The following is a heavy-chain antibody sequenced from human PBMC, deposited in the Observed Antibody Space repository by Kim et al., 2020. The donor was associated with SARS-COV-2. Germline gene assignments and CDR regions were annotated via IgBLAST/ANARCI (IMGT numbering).Heavy chain of an antibody. CDR3: ARGRETGYSSGPNWFDP. V-gene: IGHV1-8*01. Sequence: ASVKVSCMASGYTFTSYDINWVRQATGQGLEWMGWMNPNSGNTGYAQKFQGRVTMTRNTSISTAYMELSSLGSEDTAGYYCARGRETGYSSGPNWFDPWGQGTLVTVSS. CDR2: MNPNSGNT. D-gene: IGHD6-19*01. J-gene: IGHJ5*02. CDR1: GYTFTSYD.